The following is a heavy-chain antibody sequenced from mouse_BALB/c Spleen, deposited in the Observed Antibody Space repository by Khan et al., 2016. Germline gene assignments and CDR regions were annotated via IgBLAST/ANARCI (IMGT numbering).Heavy chain of an antibody. CDR2: ISYSGST. V-gene: IGHV3-2*02. D-gene: IGHD1-2*01. CDR1: GYSITSDYA. J-gene: IGHJ4*01. Sequence: EVQLVESGPGLVKPSQSLSLTCTVTGYSITSDYAWNWIRQFPGNKLEWMGYISYSGSTSYNPSLTSRISITRDTSKNQFFLQLNSVTTEDTATYYCARGILRPYAMDYWGQGTSVTVSS. CDR3: ARGILRPYAMDY.